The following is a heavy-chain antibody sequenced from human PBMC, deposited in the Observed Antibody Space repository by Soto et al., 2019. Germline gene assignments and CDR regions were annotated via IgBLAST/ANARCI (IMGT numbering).Heavy chain of an antibody. CDR3: ARGGYYDFWSRLDP. CDR2: IIPIFGTA. V-gene: IGHV1-69*13. D-gene: IGHD3-3*01. J-gene: IGHJ5*02. CDR1: GGTFSSYA. Sequence: ASVKVSCKASGGTFSSYAISWVRQAPGQGLEWMGGIIPIFGTANYAQKFQGRVTITGDESTSTAYMELSSLRSEDTAVYYCARGGYYDFWSRLDPWGQGTLVTVSS.